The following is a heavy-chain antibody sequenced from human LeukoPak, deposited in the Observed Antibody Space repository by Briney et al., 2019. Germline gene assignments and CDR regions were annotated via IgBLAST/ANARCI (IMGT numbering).Heavy chain of an antibody. CDR1: GGSFSGYY. CDR2: INHSGST. J-gene: IGHJ4*02. V-gene: IGHV4-34*01. CDR3: ARGRYSYGYEYYFDY. Sequence: PAETLSLTCAVYGGSFSGYYWSWIRQPPGKGLEWIGKINHSGSTNYNPSLKSRVTISVDTSKNQFSLKLSSVTAADTAVYYCARGRYSYGYEYYFDYWGQGTLVTVSS. D-gene: IGHD5-18*01.